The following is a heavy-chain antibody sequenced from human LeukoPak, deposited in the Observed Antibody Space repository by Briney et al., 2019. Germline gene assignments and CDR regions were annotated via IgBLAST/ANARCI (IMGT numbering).Heavy chain of an antibody. CDR1: GFTFSSCS. CDR2: ISSSSSTI. Sequence: GGSLRLSCAASGFTFSSCSMNWVRQAPGKGLEWVSYISSSSSTIYYADSVKGRFTISRDNAKNSLYLQMNSLRAEDTAVYYCARDQYGYYDSSGYLDYWGQGTLVTVSS. V-gene: IGHV3-48*01. CDR3: ARDQYGYYDSSGYLDY. D-gene: IGHD3-22*01. J-gene: IGHJ4*02.